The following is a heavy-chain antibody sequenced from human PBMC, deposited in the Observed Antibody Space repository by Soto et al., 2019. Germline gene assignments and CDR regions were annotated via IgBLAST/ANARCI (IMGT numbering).Heavy chain of an antibody. CDR3: ARERKFDFWRKGLDV. D-gene: IGHD3-3*01. J-gene: IGHJ6*02. V-gene: IGHV1-8*02. CDR2: MDPNSGST. CDR1: GDTFTANY. Sequence: ASVKVSCKASGDTFTANYIHWVRQAPGQGLEWLGWMDPNSGSTGYAQNFQGRITMTRNISRNTAHMELSSLQSEDTAVYYCARERKFDFWRKGLDVWGQGTTVTVSS.